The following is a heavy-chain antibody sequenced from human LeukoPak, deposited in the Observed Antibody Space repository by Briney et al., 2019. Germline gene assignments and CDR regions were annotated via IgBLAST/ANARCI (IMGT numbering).Heavy chain of an antibody. J-gene: IGHJ5*02. CDR3: ARATYYYDSSGLFDP. V-gene: IGHV1-69*13. CDR1: GYTFTNYY. Sequence: SVKVSCKASGYTFTNYYIHWVRQAPGQGLEWMGGIIPIFGTANYAQKFQGRVTITADESTSTAYMELSSLRSEDTAVYYCARATYYYDSSGLFDPWGQGTLVTVSS. CDR2: IIPIFGTA. D-gene: IGHD3-22*01.